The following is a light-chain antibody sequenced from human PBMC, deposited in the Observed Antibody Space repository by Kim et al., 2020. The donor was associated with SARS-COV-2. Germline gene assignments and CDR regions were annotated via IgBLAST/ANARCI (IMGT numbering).Light chain of an antibody. V-gene: IGKV3-15*01. J-gene: IGKJ4*01. Sequence: SLSAGDRATLSCRASQSVSSNLAWYQQKPGQAPRLLIYGASTRATGVPARFSGSGSGTEFILTISSLQSEDFAVYHCQHYNNWPLIFGGGTKLEI. CDR3: QHYNNWPLI. CDR1: QSVSSN. CDR2: GAS.